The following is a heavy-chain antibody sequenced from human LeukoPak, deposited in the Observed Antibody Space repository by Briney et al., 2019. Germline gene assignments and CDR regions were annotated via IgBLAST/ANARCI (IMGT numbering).Heavy chain of an antibody. V-gene: IGHV3-23*01. Sequence: PGGSLRLSCAASGFTFSSYAMSWVRQAPGKGRESVEAISGSGGSKYNADSVQGRFTISSDNSKGTLYLQMNSQSAEDTAVYYCAKGLVRELRDYWGQGTLVTVSS. D-gene: IGHD1-26*01. CDR2: ISGSGGSK. CDR1: GFTFSSYA. CDR3: AKGLVRELRDY. J-gene: IGHJ4*02.